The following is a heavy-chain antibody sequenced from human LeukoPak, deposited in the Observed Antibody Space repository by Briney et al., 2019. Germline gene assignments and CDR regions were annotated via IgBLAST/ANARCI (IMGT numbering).Heavy chain of an antibody. D-gene: IGHD1-26*01. CDR2: IYTSRST. V-gene: IGHV4-4*07. J-gene: IGHJ4*02. Sequence: SETLSLTCAVSGGSISSYYWSWIRQPAGKGLEWIGRIYTSRSTNYNPSLKSRVTMSVDTSKNPFSLKLSSVTAADTAVYYCAREYSGSYYNYFDYWGQGTLVTVSS. CDR3: AREYSGSYYNYFDY. CDR1: GGSISSYY.